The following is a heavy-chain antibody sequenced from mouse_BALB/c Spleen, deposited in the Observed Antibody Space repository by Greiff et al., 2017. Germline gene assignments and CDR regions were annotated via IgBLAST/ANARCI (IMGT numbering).Heavy chain of an antibody. Sequence: QVQLQQSGAELVRPGASVTLSCKASGYTFTDYEMHWVKQTPVHGLEWIGAIDPETGGTAYNQKFKGKATLTADKSSSTAYMELRSLTSEDSAVYYCTRRYYGSSYYAMDYWGQGTSVTVSS. CDR2: IDPETGGT. D-gene: IGHD1-1*01. CDR1: GYTFTDYE. CDR3: TRRYYGSSYYAMDY. J-gene: IGHJ4*01. V-gene: IGHV1-15*01.